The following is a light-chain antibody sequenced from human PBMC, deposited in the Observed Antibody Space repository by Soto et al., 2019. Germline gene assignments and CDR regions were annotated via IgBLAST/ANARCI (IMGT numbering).Light chain of an antibody. CDR1: SSNIGSDY. J-gene: IGLJ1*01. CDR3: GTWDSSLSAHV. Sequence: QSVLTQPPSVSAAPGQKVTISCSGSSSNIGSDYVSWYQQLPGTAPKLLIYENNKRPSGIADRFSGSKSGTSATLGITGLQTGDEADYYCGTWDSSLSAHVFGSGNKVTGL. CDR2: ENN. V-gene: IGLV1-51*02.